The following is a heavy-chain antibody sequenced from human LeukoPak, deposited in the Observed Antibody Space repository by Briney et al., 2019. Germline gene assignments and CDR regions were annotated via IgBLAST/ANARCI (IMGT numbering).Heavy chain of an antibody. CDR2: INHSGST. V-gene: IGHV4-34*01. Sequence: SETLSLTCAVYGGSFSGYYWSWIRQPLGKGLEWIGEINHSGSTNYNPSLKSRVTISVDTSKDQFSLKLSSVTAADTAVYYCARGVTMVRDGSSYYFDYWGQGTLVTVSS. CDR1: GGSFSGYY. D-gene: IGHD3-10*01. CDR3: ARGVTMVRDGSSYYFDY. J-gene: IGHJ4*02.